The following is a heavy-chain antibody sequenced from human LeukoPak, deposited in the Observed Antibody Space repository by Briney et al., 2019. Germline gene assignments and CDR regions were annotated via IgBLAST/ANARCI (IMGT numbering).Heavy chain of an antibody. CDR3: ARDRCSSTSCFYDY. D-gene: IGHD2-2*01. CDR2: IKQDGSEQ. CDR1: GFTFSHYW. V-gene: IGHV3-7*01. J-gene: IGHJ4*02. Sequence: PGGSLRLSCAASGFTFSHYWMTWVRQAPGKGLEWVANIKQDGSEQYYVDSVKGRFTISRDNAKNSLYLQMNSLRVEDTAVYYCARDRCSSTSCFYDYWGQGTWSPSPQ.